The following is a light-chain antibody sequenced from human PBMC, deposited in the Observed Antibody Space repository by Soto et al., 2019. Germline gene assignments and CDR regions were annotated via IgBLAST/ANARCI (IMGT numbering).Light chain of an antibody. V-gene: IGLV2-8*01. Sequence: QSALTQPPSASGSPGQAVTISCTGTSSDVGGYNYVSWYQQHPDKAPKLMIYEVSKRPSGVPDRFSGSESGNTASLTVSGLQAEDEADYYCSSYAGSNKVFGTGNKVTVL. J-gene: IGLJ1*01. CDR1: SSDVGGYNY. CDR2: EVS. CDR3: SSYAGSNKV.